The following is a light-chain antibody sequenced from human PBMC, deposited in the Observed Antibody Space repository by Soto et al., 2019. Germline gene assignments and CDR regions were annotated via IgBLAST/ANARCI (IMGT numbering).Light chain of an antibody. CDR2: DVS. V-gene: IGLV2-14*01. CDR1: SSDVGAYNS. CDR3: SSYTSNSTRV. Sequence: QSALTQPASVSGSPGQSITISCTGTSSDVGAYNSVCWYQHNPGKAPKLMIHDVSIRPSGASNRFSGSKSGNTASLTISGLQAEDEADYYCSSYTSNSTRVFGTGTKLTVL. J-gene: IGLJ1*01.